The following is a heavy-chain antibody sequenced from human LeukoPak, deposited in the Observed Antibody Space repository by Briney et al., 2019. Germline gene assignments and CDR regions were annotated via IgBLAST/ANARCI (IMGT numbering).Heavy chain of an antibody. CDR2: ISYDGSNK. Sequence: GGSLRLSCAASGFTFSSYAMHWVRQAPGKGLEWVAVISYDGSNKYYADSVKGRFTISRDNSKNTLYLQMNSLRAGDTAVYYCARDKAVDYWGQGTLVTVSS. CDR3: ARDKAVDY. V-gene: IGHV3-30-3*01. J-gene: IGHJ4*02. CDR1: GFTFSSYA.